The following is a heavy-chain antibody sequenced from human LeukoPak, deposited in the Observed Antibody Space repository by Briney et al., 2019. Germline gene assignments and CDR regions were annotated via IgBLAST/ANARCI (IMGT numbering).Heavy chain of an antibody. D-gene: IGHD3-22*01. V-gene: IGHV3-48*03. J-gene: IGHJ5*02. Sequence: PGGSLRLSCAASGFTFSSYEMNWVRQAPGKGLEWVSYISSGGSTIYYADSVKGRFTISRDNAKNSLYLQMNRLRAEDTAVYYCASGRDYDDSSGFPNWFDPWGQGTLVTVSS. CDR3: ASGRDYDDSSGFPNWFDP. CDR2: ISSGGSTI. CDR1: GFTFSSYE.